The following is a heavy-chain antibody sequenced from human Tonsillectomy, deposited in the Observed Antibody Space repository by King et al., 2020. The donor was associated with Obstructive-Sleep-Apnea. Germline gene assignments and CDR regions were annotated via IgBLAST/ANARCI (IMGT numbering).Heavy chain of an antibody. CDR1: GGTFSSYS. CDR2: VFPIFCPA. Sequence: QLVQSGAEVKKPGSSVKFSCKASGGTFSSYSISWVRQSPGQGLEWMGGVFPIFCPATYAQKVQGRVTITADESTSTAYMELSSLRSEDTAVYYCARPQRGDGYNSWDYWGQGTLVTVSS. V-gene: IGHV1-69*01. J-gene: IGHJ4*02. CDR3: ARPQRGDGYNSWDY. D-gene: IGHD5-24*01.